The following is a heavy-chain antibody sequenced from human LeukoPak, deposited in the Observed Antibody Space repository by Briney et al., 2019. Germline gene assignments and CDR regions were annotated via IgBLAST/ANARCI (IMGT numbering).Heavy chain of an antibody. D-gene: IGHD5-24*01. CDR2: INHNGETI. J-gene: IGHJ6*02. CDR1: GFPFRNYV. V-gene: IGHV3-48*01. CDR3: AKDTIPGSYYYYGMDV. Sequence: GGSLRLSCAASGFPFRNYVMSWVRQAPGKGLEWVSYINHNGETIYYADSVKGRFTISRDNGKNSLYLQMNSLRAEDTALYYCAKDTIPGSYYYYGMDVWGQGTTVTVSS.